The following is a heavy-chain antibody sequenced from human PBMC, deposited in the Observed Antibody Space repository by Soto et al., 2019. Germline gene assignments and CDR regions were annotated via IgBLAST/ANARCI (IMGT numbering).Heavy chain of an antibody. CDR2: IYHSGST. Sequence: SETLSLTCAVSGGSIGSSTWWSCVRQPPGKGLEWIGEIYHSGSTNYNPSLKSRVTISVDKSNNQFSLKLSSVTAADTAVYYCARAAMGGSSWPFDYWGQGTLVTVS. CDR1: GGSIGSSTW. CDR3: ARAAMGGSSWPFDY. J-gene: IGHJ4*02. D-gene: IGHD6-13*01. V-gene: IGHV4-4*02.